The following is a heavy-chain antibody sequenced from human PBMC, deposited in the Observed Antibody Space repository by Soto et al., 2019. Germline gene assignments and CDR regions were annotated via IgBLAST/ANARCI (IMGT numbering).Heavy chain of an antibody. Sequence: EVQLLESGGGLVQPGGSLRLSCAASGFTFSQYGMSWVRQAPGKGLEWVSGISGSGDRTYYADSVKGRFTISRDNSKNTLYLQMNSLRVEDTAVYYCAKDGGYCSSTSCYTGWFDPWGQGTLVTVSS. D-gene: IGHD2-2*02. J-gene: IGHJ5*02. CDR1: GFTFSQYG. V-gene: IGHV3-23*01. CDR3: AKDGGYCSSTSCYTGWFDP. CDR2: ISGSGDRT.